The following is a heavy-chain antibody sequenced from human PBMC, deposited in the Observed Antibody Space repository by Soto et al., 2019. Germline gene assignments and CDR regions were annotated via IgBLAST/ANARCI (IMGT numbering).Heavy chain of an antibody. CDR3: ARALTTVSTFYGMDV. Sequence: GGSLRLSCVASVFTFSSYDMYWVRQVTGKGLEWVSFIDTSGATYYPGSVKGRFTLSRENAKNSVYLQMNSLRAGDTAVYYCARALTTVSTFYGMDVWGQGTTVTVSS. V-gene: IGHV3-13*01. CDR2: IDTSGAT. J-gene: IGHJ6*02. D-gene: IGHD4-4*01. CDR1: VFTFSSYD.